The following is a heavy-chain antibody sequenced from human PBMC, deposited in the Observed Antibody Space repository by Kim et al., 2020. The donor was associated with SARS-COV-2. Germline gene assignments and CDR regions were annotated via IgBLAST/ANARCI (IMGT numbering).Heavy chain of an antibody. V-gene: IGHV4-34*01. CDR2: INHSGST. CDR3: ARALGTTVVTPLDY. Sequence: SETLSLTCAVYGGSFSGYYWSWIRQPPGKGLEWIGEINHSGSTNYNPSLKSRVTISVDTSKNQFSLKLSSVTAADTAVYYCARALGTTVVTPLDYWGQGTLVTVSS. D-gene: IGHD4-17*01. CDR1: GGSFSGYY. J-gene: IGHJ4*02.